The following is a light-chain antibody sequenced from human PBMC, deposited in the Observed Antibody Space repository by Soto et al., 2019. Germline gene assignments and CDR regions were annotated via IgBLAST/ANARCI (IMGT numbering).Light chain of an antibody. CDR2: SNN. Sequence: QSVLTQPPSASGTPGQRVTISCSGSSSNIGSNTVNWYQHLPGTAPKLLIYSNNQRPSGVPDRFSGSKSGTSASLAISGLQSEDDSDYYCAAWDDSLNGRVFGGGTKLTVL. J-gene: IGLJ2*01. CDR1: SSNIGSNT. CDR3: AAWDDSLNGRV. V-gene: IGLV1-44*01.